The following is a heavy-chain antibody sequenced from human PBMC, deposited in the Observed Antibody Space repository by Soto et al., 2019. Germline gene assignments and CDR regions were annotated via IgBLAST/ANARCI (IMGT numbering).Heavy chain of an antibody. CDR1: GFTFSDYH. CDR2: INTSGRTT. J-gene: IGHJ6*02. V-gene: IGHV3-11*01. Sequence: QVQLVESGGGLVKPGGSLRLSCAASGFTFSDYHMSWILQAPGKGLEWVSDINTSGRTTYYAHSVKGRFTISRDNAKKSLYLQMNSLRVEDTAVYYCVRSHYYGMDVWGQGTTVTVSS. CDR3: VRSHYYGMDV.